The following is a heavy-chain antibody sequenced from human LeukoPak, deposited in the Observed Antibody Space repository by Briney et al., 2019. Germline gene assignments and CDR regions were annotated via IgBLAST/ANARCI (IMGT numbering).Heavy chain of an antibody. J-gene: IGHJ4*02. CDR1: GFTSSEYW. V-gene: IGHV3-7*03. CDR2: IKQDGTEK. D-gene: IGHD3/OR15-3a*01. Sequence: GGSLRLSCVASGFTSSEYWMTWVRHAPGEGLEWVANIKQDGTEKHYVDSVNGRFTISRDNTENSMYLQMNCLRVEDTAVYFCAGGAGWTAEDWGQGTQVTVSS. CDR3: AGGAGWTAED.